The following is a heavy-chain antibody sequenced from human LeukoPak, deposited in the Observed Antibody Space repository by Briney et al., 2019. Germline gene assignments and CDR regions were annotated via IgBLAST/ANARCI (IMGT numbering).Heavy chain of an antibody. D-gene: IGHD4-23*01. CDR1: GFPFSNYW. V-gene: IGHV3-7*01. CDR2: MKEDGGEI. J-gene: IGHJ4*02. CDR3: VRDRGYSTFDY. Sequence: GGSLRLSCAGSGFPFSNYWMAWVRQAPGKGLEWVANMKEDGGEINYVDSVKGRFTISRDNAKNSLDLQMNSLRVNDTAVYYCVRDRGYSTFDYWGQGTLVTVSS.